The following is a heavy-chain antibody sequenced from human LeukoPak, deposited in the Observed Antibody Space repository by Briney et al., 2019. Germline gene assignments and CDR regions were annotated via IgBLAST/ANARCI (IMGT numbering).Heavy chain of an antibody. Sequence: SETLSLTCTVSGGSISSYYWSWIRQPPGKGLGWIGYIYYSGSTNYNPSLKSRVTISVDTYKNQFSLKLSSVTAADTAVYYCARDLKGGYCSSTSCYSEGMDVWGQGTTVTVSS. CDR1: GGSISSYY. J-gene: IGHJ6*02. V-gene: IGHV4-59*01. D-gene: IGHD2-2*01. CDR3: ARDLKGGYCSSTSCYSEGMDV. CDR2: IYYSGST.